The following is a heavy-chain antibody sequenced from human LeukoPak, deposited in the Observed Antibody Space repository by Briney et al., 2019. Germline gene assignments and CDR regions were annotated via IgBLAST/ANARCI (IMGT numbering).Heavy chain of an antibody. J-gene: IGHJ3*02. D-gene: IGHD3-22*01. CDR2: ISGSGGST. CDR3: AKAGPYYYDSSGYFHDAFDI. V-gene: IGHV3-23*01. CDR1: GFTFSSYA. Sequence: GGSLRLSCAASGFTFSSYAMSWVRQAPGEGLEGGSAISGSGGSTYCADSVKGRFTISRDNSKNTLYLQMNSLRAEDTAVYYCAKAGPYYYDSSGYFHDAFDIWGQGTMVTVSS.